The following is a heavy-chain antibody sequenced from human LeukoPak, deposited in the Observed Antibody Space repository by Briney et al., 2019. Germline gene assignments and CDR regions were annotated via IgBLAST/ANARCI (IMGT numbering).Heavy chain of an antibody. CDR3: ARGSTVMSLDY. Sequence: PSETLSLTCAVYGVSFSGYYWSWIRQPPGKGLEWIGEINHSGSTTYNPSLKSRVTISVDTSKNQFSLKLSSVTAADTAVYYCARGSTVMSLDYWGQGTLVTVSS. V-gene: IGHV4-34*01. CDR2: INHSGST. CDR1: GVSFSGYY. J-gene: IGHJ4*02. D-gene: IGHD4-11*01.